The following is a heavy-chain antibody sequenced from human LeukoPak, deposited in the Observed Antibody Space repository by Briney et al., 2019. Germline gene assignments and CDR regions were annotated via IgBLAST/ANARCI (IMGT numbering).Heavy chain of an antibody. V-gene: IGHV4-61*02. Sequence: SQTLSLTCTVSGGSISSGSYYWSWFRQPAEKGLEWIGRIYSSGSSYYNPSLKSRVTMSVDTSKNQFSLKLSSVTAADTAVYYCARARSSATPWFDPWGQGTLVTVSS. CDR2: IYSSGSS. J-gene: IGHJ5*02. CDR3: ARARSSATPWFDP. D-gene: IGHD5-12*01. CDR1: GGSISSGSYY.